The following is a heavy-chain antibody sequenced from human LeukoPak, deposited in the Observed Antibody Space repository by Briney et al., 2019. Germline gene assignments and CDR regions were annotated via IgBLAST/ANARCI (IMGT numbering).Heavy chain of an antibody. CDR2: ISGSSSYI. Sequence: GGSLRLSCAASGFTFSSYAMSWVRQAPGKGLEWVSSISGSSSYIYYGDSVKGRCTISRDNAKKSLYLQMNSLRAEDTAVYYCARDQGVYCSGGSCTAFDIWGQGTMVTVSS. J-gene: IGHJ3*02. CDR1: GFTFSSYA. V-gene: IGHV3-21*01. D-gene: IGHD2-15*01. CDR3: ARDQGVYCSGGSCTAFDI.